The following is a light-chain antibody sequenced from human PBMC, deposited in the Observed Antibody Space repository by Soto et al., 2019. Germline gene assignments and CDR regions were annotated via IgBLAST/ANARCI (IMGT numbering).Light chain of an antibody. Sequence: EIVLTQSPGTLSLSPGERATLSCRASQSVSSSYLAGYQQKPGQAPRQLIYGASSRATGIPDRFSGSGSGTDFTLTITRLEPEDFAVYYCQHYRTSFGGGTRVEIK. CDR2: GAS. CDR1: QSVSSSY. CDR3: QHYRTS. J-gene: IGKJ4*01. V-gene: IGKV3-20*01.